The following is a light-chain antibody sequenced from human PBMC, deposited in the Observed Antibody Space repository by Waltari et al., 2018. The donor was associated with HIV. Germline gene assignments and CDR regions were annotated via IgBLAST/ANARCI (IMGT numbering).Light chain of an antibody. J-gene: IGLJ3*02. CDR3: ATWDDSLSGPV. Sequence: QSVLTQSPSASGTPGQRVAISCSGSRSNIGSNYVFWYQQLPGTAPKVLIYRSNQRPSGVPDRFSGSKSGTSASLAISALRSEDEADYYCATWDDSLSGPVFGGGTKLTVL. CDR2: RSN. CDR1: RSNIGSNY. V-gene: IGLV1-47*01.